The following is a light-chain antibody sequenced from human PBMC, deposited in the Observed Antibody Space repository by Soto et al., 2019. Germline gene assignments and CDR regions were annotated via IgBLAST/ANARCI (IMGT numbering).Light chain of an antibody. CDR3: QQSDDLPT. CDR2: DAS. Sequence: DIQMTQSPSSLSASVGDRVTIPRQASQDINNFVNWYQQKPGKAPNLRIYDASTLKTGVPSRLSGSGSGTDLRFTISSMQPEDFATYYCQQSDDLPTFGQGTRLEI. J-gene: IGKJ5*01. CDR1: QDINNF. V-gene: IGKV1-33*01.